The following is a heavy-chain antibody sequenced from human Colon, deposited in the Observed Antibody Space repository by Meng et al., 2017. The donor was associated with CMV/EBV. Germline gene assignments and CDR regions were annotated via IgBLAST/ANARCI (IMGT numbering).Heavy chain of an antibody. Sequence: QVQLAQAGAEVQEPRSSVQVSGTVSGCTFDTSTLICVGQAPGQGLEWIGGITPMFSLPSYSQKFRGRVTITADELEVNSLRSEDTAVYYCARGKQAGFDLWGQGTLVTVSS. D-gene: IGHD6-13*01. CDR1: GCTFDTST. V-gene: IGHV1-69*12. CDR3: ARGKQAGFDL. CDR2: ITPMFSLP. J-gene: IGHJ5*02.